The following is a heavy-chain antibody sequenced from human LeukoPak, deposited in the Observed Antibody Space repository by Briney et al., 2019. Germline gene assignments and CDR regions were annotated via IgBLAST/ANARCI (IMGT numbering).Heavy chain of an antibody. Sequence: GGSLRLSCAASRFTFSSYSMNWVRQAPGKRLEWLSSISSSSNYIYYADSVKGRFTISRDNAKNSLYLQMNSLRAEDTAVYYCARSIVVVPVGRFDPWGQGTLVTVSS. CDR1: RFTFSSYS. J-gene: IGHJ5*02. CDR2: ISSSSNYI. V-gene: IGHV3-21*01. D-gene: IGHD2-2*01. CDR3: ARSIVVVPVGRFDP.